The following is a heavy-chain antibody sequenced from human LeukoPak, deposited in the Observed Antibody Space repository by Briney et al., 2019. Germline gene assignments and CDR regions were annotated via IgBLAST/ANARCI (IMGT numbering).Heavy chain of an antibody. CDR2: IKQDGSEK. J-gene: IGHJ4*02. CDR1: GFTFSSYW. Sequence: PGGSLRLSCAASGFTFSSYWMSWVRQAPGKGLEWVANIKQDGSEKYYVDSVKGRFTISRDNAKNSLYLQMNSLRAEDTAVYYCARTVSSPQSYDFWSGYYNTYYFDYWGQGTLVPVSS. D-gene: IGHD3-3*01. V-gene: IGHV3-7*01. CDR3: ARTVSSPQSYDFWSGYYNTYYFDY.